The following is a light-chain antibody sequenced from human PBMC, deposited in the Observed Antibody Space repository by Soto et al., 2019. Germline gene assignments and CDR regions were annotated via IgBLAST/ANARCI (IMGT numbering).Light chain of an antibody. V-gene: IGLV2-14*01. J-gene: IGLJ1*01. CDR1: SSDIGYYNY. CDR2: EVS. Sequence: QSVLTQPASVSGSPGQSITISCTGTSSDIGYYNYVSWYQQHPGKAPKLIIYEVSNRPSGVSNRFSGSKSANTASLTISGLQAEDEADYHCSSYTTSSTVVFGAGTRSPS. CDR3: SSYTTSSTVV.